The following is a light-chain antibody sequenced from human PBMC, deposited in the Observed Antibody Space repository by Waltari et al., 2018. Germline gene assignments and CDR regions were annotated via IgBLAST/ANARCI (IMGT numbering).Light chain of an antibody. CDR2: VAS. J-gene: IGKJ5*01. CDR1: QSVSSN. V-gene: IGKV3-15*01. CDR3: QQYNNWPPIT. Sequence: EIVMTQSPATLSVSPGERATLSCRASQSVSSNLAWYQQNPGQAPRLLIYVASTRATGVPARFSGSGSGTEFTLTISSLQSEDFAVYYCQQYNNWPPITFGQGTRLEIK.